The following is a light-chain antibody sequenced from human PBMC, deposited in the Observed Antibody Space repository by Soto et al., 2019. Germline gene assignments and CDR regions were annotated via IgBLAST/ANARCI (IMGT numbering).Light chain of an antibody. CDR3: QQRSNWPRLT. Sequence: EIVLTQSPATLSLSPGERATLSCRASQSVSSYLAWYQQKPGQAPRLPIYDASNRATGIPARFSGSGSGTDFTLPISSLEPEDFAVYYCQQRSNWPRLTFGGGTQVEIK. J-gene: IGKJ4*01. CDR1: QSVSSY. CDR2: DAS. V-gene: IGKV3-11*01.